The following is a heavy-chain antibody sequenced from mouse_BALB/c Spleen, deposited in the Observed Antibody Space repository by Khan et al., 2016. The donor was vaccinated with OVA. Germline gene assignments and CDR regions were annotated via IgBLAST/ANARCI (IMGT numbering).Heavy chain of an antibody. Sequence: QVQLKESGPGLVAPSQSLSITCTISGFSLTNYGVHWVRQPPGKGLEWLVVIRSDGSATYYSALKSRLSISKYNSKKQVILKMNSLQTDDTAMDFCSRQPYYHYDIMDYWGQGTSVTVSS. CDR2: IRSDGSA. CDR1: GFSLTNYG. CDR3: SRQPYYHYDIMDY. V-gene: IGHV2-6-1*01. J-gene: IGHJ4*01. D-gene: IGHD2-10*01.